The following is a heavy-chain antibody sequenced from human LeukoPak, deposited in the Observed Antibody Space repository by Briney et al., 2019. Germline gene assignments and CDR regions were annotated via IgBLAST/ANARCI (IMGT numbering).Heavy chain of an antibody. CDR3: ARVPKGVSGSYSGYGAFDI. D-gene: IGHD3-10*01. V-gene: IGHV4-61*02. J-gene: IGHJ3*02. CDR1: GGSISSGSYY. Sequence: PSQTLSLTCTVSGGSISSGSYYWSWIRQPAGKGLEWIGRIYTSGSTNYNPSLKSRVTISVDTSKNQFSLKLTSVTAADTAVYYCARVPKGVSGSYSGYGAFDIWGQGTMVTVSS. CDR2: IYTSGST.